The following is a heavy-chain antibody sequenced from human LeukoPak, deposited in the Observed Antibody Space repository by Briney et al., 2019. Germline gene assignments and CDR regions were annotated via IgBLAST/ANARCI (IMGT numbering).Heavy chain of an antibody. J-gene: IGHJ5*02. CDR1: GYIFTSYH. Sequence: ASVKVSCKASGYIFTSYHIHWVRQAPGQGLEWVGIINPSSDGKSYAQRFQGRVTFTRDTSTSTAYMELRSLTPEDTAVYFCARVAVASRPNWFDPWGQGTLVTVSS. V-gene: IGHV1-46*01. CDR2: INPSSDGK. CDR3: ARVAVASRPNWFDP. D-gene: IGHD6-6*01.